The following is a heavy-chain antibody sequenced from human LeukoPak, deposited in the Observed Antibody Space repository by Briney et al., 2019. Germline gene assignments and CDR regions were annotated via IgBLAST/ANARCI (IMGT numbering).Heavy chain of an antibody. D-gene: IGHD2-2*01. CDR3: ASVPAAIGDYYYGMDV. V-gene: IGHV4-39*07. CDR2: IYYSGNT. Sequence: SETLSLTCTVSGGSISSSSYYWGWIRQPPGKGLEWIGSIYYSGNTYHNPSLKSRVTISVDTSKNRFSLKLSSVTAADTAVYYCASVPAAIGDYYYGMDVWGQGTTVTVSS. J-gene: IGHJ6*02. CDR1: GGSISSSSYY.